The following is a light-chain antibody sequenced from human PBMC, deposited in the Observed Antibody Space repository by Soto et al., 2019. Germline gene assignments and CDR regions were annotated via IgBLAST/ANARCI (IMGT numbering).Light chain of an antibody. CDR3: QQRNVWPPVT. J-gene: IGKJ5*01. V-gene: IGKV3-15*01. Sequence: EIVMTQSPATLSVSPGERATLSCRASQSVSSNLAWYQQKPGQAPSLLIYGASTRATGTPARFSGSGSGTEFTLTISSLQSEDSAVYYCQQRNVWPPVTFGQGTRLEIK. CDR2: GAS. CDR1: QSVSSN.